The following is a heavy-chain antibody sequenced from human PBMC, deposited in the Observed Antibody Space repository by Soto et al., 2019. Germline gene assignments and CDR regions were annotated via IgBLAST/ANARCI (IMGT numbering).Heavy chain of an antibody. J-gene: IGHJ6*02. CDR2: ISYDGSNK. Sequence: QVQLVESGGGVVQPGRSLRLSCAASGFTFSSYAMHWVRQAPGKGLEWVAVISYDGSNKYYADSVKGRFTISRDNSKNTLYLQMNSLRAEDTAVYYCARDLCGGDCPYYYYYYGMDVWGQGTTVTVSS. D-gene: IGHD2-21*02. CDR3: ARDLCGGDCPYYYYYYGMDV. V-gene: IGHV3-30-3*01. CDR1: GFTFSSYA.